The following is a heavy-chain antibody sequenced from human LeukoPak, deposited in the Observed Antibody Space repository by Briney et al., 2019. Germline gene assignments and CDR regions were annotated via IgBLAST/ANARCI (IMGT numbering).Heavy chain of an antibody. CDR1: GYSISSGYY. CDR2: IYQSGST. V-gene: IGHV4-38-2*02. Sequence: SETLSLTCTVSGYSISSGYYWGWIRQPPGKGLGWIGSIYQSGSTYYNPSLKSRVTISVDTSKNQFSLKLTTVIAADTAVYYCARDRVVRGVNDYRGQGTLVTVSS. D-gene: IGHD3-10*01. CDR3: ARDRVVRGVNDY. J-gene: IGHJ4*02.